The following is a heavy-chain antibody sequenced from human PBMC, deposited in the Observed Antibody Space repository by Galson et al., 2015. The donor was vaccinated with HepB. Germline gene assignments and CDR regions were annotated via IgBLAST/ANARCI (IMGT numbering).Heavy chain of an antibody. V-gene: IGHV3-30-3*01. Sequence: SLRLSCAASGFTFSSYAMHWVRQAPGKGLEWVAVISYDGSNKYYADSVKGRFTISRDNSKNTLYLQMNSLRAEDTAVYYCARSPLGGGNWFDPWGQGTLVTVSS. D-gene: IGHD3-16*01. J-gene: IGHJ5*02. CDR3: ARSPLGGGNWFDP. CDR1: GFTFSSYA. CDR2: ISYDGSNK.